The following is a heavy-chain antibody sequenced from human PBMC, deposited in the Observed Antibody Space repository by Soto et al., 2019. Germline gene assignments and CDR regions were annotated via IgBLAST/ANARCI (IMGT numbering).Heavy chain of an antibody. V-gene: IGHV1-3*01. Sequence: ASVKVSCKASGYTFTSYAMHWVRQAPGQRLEWMGWINAGNGNTKYSQKFQGRVTITRDTSASTAYMELSSLRSEDTAVYYCARGIVGYCSSTSCYYWFDPWAREPWSPSPQ. CDR1: GYTFTSYA. J-gene: IGHJ5*02. CDR2: INAGNGNT. CDR3: ARGIVGYCSSTSCYYWFDP. D-gene: IGHD2-2*01.